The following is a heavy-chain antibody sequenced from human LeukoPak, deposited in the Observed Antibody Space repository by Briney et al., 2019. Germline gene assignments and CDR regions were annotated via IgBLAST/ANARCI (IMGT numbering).Heavy chain of an antibody. V-gene: IGHV1-18*01. CDR2: ISGYNGNT. J-gene: IGHJ4*02. D-gene: IGHD1-26*01. Sequence: GASVKVSCKSSGYSFSSYGITWVRQAPGQGLEWMGWISGYNGNTKYAQKFQGRVTMTTDTSTSKTYMDLRSLRIDDTAVYYCAGGGSYHPADYWGQGTLVTVSS. CDR1: GYSFSSYG. CDR3: AGGGSYHPADY.